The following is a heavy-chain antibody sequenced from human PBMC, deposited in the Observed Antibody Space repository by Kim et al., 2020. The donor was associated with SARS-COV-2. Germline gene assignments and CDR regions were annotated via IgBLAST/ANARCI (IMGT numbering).Heavy chain of an antibody. CDR3: ASRTIAAAITPYYFDY. V-gene: IGHV3-74*01. Sequence: GGSLRLSCAASGFTFSSYWMHWVRQAPGKGLVWVSRINSDGSSTSYADSVKGRFTISRDNAKNTLYLQMNSLRAEDTAVYYCASRTIAAAITPYYFDYWGQGTLVTVSS. CDR1: GFTFSSYW. D-gene: IGHD6-13*01. J-gene: IGHJ4*02. CDR2: INSDGSST.